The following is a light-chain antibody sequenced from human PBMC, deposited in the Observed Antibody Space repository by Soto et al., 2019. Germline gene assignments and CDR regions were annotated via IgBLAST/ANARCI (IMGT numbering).Light chain of an antibody. J-gene: IGLJ1*01. CDR1: SSDVGGYNY. CDR2: DVS. V-gene: IGLV2-14*01. CDR3: SSYTSSSTYV. Sequence: SELPQPASVSGSPGQSITISCTRTSSDVGGYNYVSWYQQHPGKAPKLMIYDVSNRPSGVSNRFSGSKSGNTASLTISGLQAEDEADYYCSSYTSSSTYVFGTGTKVTVL.